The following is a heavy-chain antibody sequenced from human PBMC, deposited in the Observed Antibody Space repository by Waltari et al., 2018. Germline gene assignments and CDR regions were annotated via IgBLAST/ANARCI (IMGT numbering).Heavy chain of an antibody. D-gene: IGHD6-13*01. CDR2: IRSKAYGGTT. CDR3: GSSWLGFDY. Sequence: EVQLVESGGGLVQPGRSLGLSCTASGFTFGDYAMSWVRQAPGKGLEWVGFIRSKAYGGTTEYAASVKGRFTISRDDSKSIAYLQMNSLKTEDTAVYYCGSSWLGFDYWGQGTLVTVSS. V-gene: IGHV3-49*04. CDR1: GFTFGDYA. J-gene: IGHJ4*02.